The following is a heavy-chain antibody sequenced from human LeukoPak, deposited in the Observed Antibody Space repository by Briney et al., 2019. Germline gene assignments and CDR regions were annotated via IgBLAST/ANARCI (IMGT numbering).Heavy chain of an antibody. V-gene: IGHV3-21*01. D-gene: IGHD3-10*01. CDR3: ARVEGITMVRGAI. J-gene: IGHJ4*02. Sequence: PGGSLRLSCAASGFTFSSYSMNWVRQAPGKGLEWVSSISSSSSYIYYADSVKGRFTISRDNAKNSLYLQMNSLRAEDTAVYYCARVEGITMVRGAIWGQGTLVTVSS. CDR1: GFTFSSYS. CDR2: ISSSSSYI.